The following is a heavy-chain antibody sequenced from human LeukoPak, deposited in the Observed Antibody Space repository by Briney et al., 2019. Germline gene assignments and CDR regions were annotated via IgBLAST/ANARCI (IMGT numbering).Heavy chain of an antibody. CDR1: GFTFNYYA. V-gene: IGHV3-23*01. D-gene: IGHD5-18*01. CDR3: AKKSLRGYTYGRDDDH. Sequence: PGGSLRLSCAASGFTFNYYAMTWARQAPGKGLKWVSSISASGDSTYYADSVKGRFTISRDNSKSTLYLQMDGQRAEDVAVYYCAKKSLRGYTYGRDDDHWGQGTLVTVSS. CDR2: ISASGDST. J-gene: IGHJ5*02.